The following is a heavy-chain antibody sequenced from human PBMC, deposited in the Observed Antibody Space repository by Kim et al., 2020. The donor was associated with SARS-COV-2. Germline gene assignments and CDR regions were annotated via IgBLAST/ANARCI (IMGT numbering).Heavy chain of an antibody. J-gene: IGHJ6*02. CDR3: AKDQGLVVVPVGPGSGGYYYYGMDV. V-gene: IGHV3-23*01. D-gene: IGHD2-2*01. CDR2: ISGSGGST. CDR1: GFTFSSYA. Sequence: GGSLRLSCAASGFTFSSYAMSWVRQAPGKGLEWVSAISGSGGSTYYADSVKGRFTISRDNSKNTLYLQMNSLRAEDTAVYYCAKDQGLVVVPVGPGSGGYYYYGMDVWGQGTTVTVSS.